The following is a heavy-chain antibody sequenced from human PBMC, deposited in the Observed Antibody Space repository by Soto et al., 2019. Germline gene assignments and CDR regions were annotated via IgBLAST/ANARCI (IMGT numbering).Heavy chain of an antibody. J-gene: IGHJ3*02. D-gene: IGHD6-19*01. CDR1: GYTITELP. V-gene: IGHV1-24*01. CDR2: FDPEDGET. CDR3: ATFLLAYSSGWYRAFSI. Sequence: ASVKVSCKVSGYTITELPMHSVRPAPGKGLEWMGGFDPEDGETIYAQKFQGRVTMTEDTSTDTAYMELSSLRSEDTAVYYCATFLLAYSSGWYRAFSIWDRGTMVTFSS.